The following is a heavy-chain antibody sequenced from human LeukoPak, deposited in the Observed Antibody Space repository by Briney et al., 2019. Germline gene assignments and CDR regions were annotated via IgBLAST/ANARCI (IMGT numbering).Heavy chain of an antibody. V-gene: IGHV4-38-2*02. CDR3: AREIIDCGGDCYWDDAFDI. J-gene: IGHJ3*02. CDR2: IYHSGST. CDR1: GYSISSGYY. D-gene: IGHD2-21*02. Sequence: KPSETLSLTCTVSGYSISSGYYWGWIRQPPGKGLEWIGSIYHSGSTNYNPSLKSRVTISVDTSKNQFSLKLSSVTAADTAVYYCAREIIDCGGDCYWDDAFDIWGQGTMVTVSS.